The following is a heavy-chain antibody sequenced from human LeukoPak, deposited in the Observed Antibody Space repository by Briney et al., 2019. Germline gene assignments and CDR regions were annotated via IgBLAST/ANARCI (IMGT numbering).Heavy chain of an antibody. CDR2: INPNSGGT. J-gene: IGHJ6*02. D-gene: IGHD4-17*01. CDR3: ARVGGSNYGDYQDYGTHV. Sequence: ASVKVSFKSSGYTFIGYYMHGVRQAPGQGLEWMGWINPNSGGTNYAQKFLGRVTMTRDTSMSTAYMELSRLKSDDTAVYFCARVGGSNYGDYQDYGTHVWGQGTTVTVSS. CDR1: GYTFIGYY. V-gene: IGHV1-2*02.